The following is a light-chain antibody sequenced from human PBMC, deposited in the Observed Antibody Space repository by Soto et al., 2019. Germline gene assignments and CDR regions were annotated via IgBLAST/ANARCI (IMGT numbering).Light chain of an antibody. V-gene: IGKV3-15*01. CDR1: QSVSSN. CDR3: QQYDNWPPWT. J-gene: IGKJ1*01. CDR2: GAS. Sequence: EIVMTQSPATLSVSPGETATLSCRASQSVSSNLAWYQLKPGQAPRLLISGASTRASGIPARFRGSGSGTEFTLTISSLQSEDFGVYYCQQYDNWPPWTFGQGTKVEFK.